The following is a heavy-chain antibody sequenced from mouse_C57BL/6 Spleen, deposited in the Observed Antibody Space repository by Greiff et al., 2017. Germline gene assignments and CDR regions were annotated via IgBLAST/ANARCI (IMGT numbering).Heavy chain of an antibody. CDR2: INPNYGTT. CDR1: GYSFTDYN. V-gene: IGHV1-39*01. Sequence: EVKLMESGPELVKPGASVKISCKASGYSFTDYNMNWVKQSNGKSLEWIGVINPNYGTTSYNQKFKGKATLTVDQSSSTAYMQLNSLTSEDSAVYYCARGEVAEYYFDYWGQGTTLTVSS. CDR3: ARGEVAEYYFDY. D-gene: IGHD1-1*01. J-gene: IGHJ2*01.